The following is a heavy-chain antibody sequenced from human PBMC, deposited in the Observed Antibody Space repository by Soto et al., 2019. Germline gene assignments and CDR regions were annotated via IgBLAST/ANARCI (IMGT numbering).Heavy chain of an antibody. Sequence: GGSLRLSCAASGFTFSSYAMSWVRQAPGKGLDWVSAISGSGGSTYYADSVKGRFTISRDNSKNTLYLQMNSLRAEDTAVYYCAKGLDSGSYLVYYYYGMDVWGQGTTVTVLL. D-gene: IGHD1-26*01. CDR2: ISGSGGST. CDR1: GFTFSSYA. CDR3: AKGLDSGSYLVYYYYGMDV. J-gene: IGHJ6*02. V-gene: IGHV3-23*01.